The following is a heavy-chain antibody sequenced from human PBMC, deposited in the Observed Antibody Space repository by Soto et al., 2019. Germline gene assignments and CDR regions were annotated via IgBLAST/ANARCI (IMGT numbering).Heavy chain of an antibody. D-gene: IGHD2-2*01. CDR2: IIPILGIA. J-gene: IGHJ2*01. V-gene: IGHV1-69*02. Sequence: VKVSCKASGGTFSSYTISWVRQAPGQGVEWMGRIIPILGIANYAQKFQGRVTITADKSTSTAYMELSSLRSEDTAVYYCARLYCSSTSCYGDYWYFDLWGRGTLVTVSS. CDR1: GGTFSSYT. CDR3: ARLYCSSTSCYGDYWYFDL.